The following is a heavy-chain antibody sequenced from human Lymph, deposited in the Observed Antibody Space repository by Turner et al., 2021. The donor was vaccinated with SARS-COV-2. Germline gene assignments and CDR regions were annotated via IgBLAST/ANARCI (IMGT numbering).Heavy chain of an antibody. CDR3: AKDPGYFSGGSFYSRTYFDF. J-gene: IGHJ4*02. D-gene: IGHD2-15*01. CDR1: EFTFDDYA. V-gene: IGHV3-43*02. CDR2: ISGDGGGT. Sequence: EVQLVESGGGVVQPGGSLRLSCAASEFTFDDYAMHWVRQAPGKGLEWVSLISGDGGGTYYADSVKGRFTISRDNSKNSLSLQMNSLRAEDTALYYFAKDPGYFSGGSFYSRTYFDFWGQGTLVTVSA.